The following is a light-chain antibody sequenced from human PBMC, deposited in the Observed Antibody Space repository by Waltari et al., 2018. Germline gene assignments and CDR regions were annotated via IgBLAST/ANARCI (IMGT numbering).Light chain of an antibody. CDR3: QMYVRLPVT. CDR2: DTS. CDR1: QSVGRA. Sequence: EIVLTQSPGTLALSPGERATLSCRASQSVGRALAWYQQKPGQAPRLLIYDTSTRATGISDKFSGSGSGTDFSLTISRVEPEDFAVYFRQMYVRLPVTFGQGTKVEVK. V-gene: IGKV3-20*01. J-gene: IGKJ1*01.